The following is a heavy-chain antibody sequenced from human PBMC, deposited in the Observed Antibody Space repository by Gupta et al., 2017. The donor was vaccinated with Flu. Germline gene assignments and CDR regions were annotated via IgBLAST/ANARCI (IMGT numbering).Heavy chain of an antibody. D-gene: IGHD3-10*01. CDR2: IDYSGST. Sequence: QVQLQESGPGLVTPSQTLSLPCTVSGGSISTGGYYWRWIRQHPGKGLEWIGYIDYSGSTYYNPSLKSRVTISVDTSKNQFSLKLSSVTAADTAVYYCARAKSVNAGYYYYGMDVWGQGTTVTVSS. CDR1: GGSISTGGYY. CDR3: ARAKSVNAGYYYYGMDV. V-gene: IGHV4-31*03. J-gene: IGHJ6*02.